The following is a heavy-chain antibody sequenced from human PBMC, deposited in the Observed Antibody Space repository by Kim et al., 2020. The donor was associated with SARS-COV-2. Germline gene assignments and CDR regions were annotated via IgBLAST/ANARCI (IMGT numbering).Heavy chain of an antibody. CDR1: GFTCSSYW. D-gene: IGHD5-12*01. CDR3: ARVDSGYSGYGHFDY. Sequence: GGSLRLSCAASGFTCSSYWMHWVRQAPGKGLVWVSRINSDGSSTSYADSVKGRFTISRDNAKNTLYLQMNSLRAEDTAVYYCARVDSGYSGYGHFDYWGQGTLVTVSS. J-gene: IGHJ4*02. CDR2: INSDGSST. V-gene: IGHV3-74*01.